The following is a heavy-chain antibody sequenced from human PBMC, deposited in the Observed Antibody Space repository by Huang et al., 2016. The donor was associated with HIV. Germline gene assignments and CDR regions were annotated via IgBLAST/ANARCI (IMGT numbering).Heavy chain of an antibody. CDR3: ARDYYDSRGYDIHAVVDY. Sequence: QVQLVQSGSELRKPGASVKVSCQASGYTFTRYAMNWVRQAPGKGLEWMGCINTNTVNPTYAQAFTGRFVLSLDTSVSTAYLQISSLEAEDTAMYYCARDYYDSRGYDIHAVVDYWGQGTLVTVSS. V-gene: IGHV7-4-1*02. CDR1: GYTFTRYA. D-gene: IGHD3-22*01. J-gene: IGHJ4*02. CDR2: INTNTVNP.